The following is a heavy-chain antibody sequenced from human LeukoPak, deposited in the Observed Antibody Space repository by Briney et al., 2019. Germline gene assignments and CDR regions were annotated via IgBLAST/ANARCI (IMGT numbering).Heavy chain of an antibody. J-gene: IGHJ4*02. V-gene: IGHV3-30-3*01. D-gene: IGHD6-19*01. Sequence: PEGSLTLSCAASGFTFSGHAMVWLRRAPGKGLEGVSYISYDGSNIVYADSVMGRFTISRDNSKNSLYLQMNSRRAEDTAVYYCARDARAVAGRWDYWGQGTLVTVSS. CDR2: ISYDGSNI. CDR3: ARDARAVAGRWDY. CDR1: GFTFSGHA.